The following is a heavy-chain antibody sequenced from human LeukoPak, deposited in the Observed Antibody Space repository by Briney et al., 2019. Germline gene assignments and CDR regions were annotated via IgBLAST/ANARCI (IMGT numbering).Heavy chain of an antibody. D-gene: IGHD2-2*01. J-gene: IGHJ6*02. CDR3: ARDQAVPAASYYYGMDV. CDR1: GGSISSSNW. CDR2: IYHSGST. Sequence: SETLSLTCAVSGGSISSSNWWSWVRQPPGKGLEWIGEIYHSGSTNYNPSPKSRVTISVDKSKNQFSLKLSSVTAADTAVYYCARDQAVPAASYYYGMDVWGQGTTVTVSS. V-gene: IGHV4-4*02.